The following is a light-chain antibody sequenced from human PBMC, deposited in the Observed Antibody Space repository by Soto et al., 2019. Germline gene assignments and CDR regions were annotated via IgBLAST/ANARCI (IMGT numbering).Light chain of an antibody. CDR3: CSYAGSGTDNYV. CDR2: EGI. CDR1: SSDIGTYNL. J-gene: IGLJ1*01. Sequence: QSALTQPASVSGSPGQSITISCTGTSSDIGTYNLVSWYQHYPGKAPKLMIYEGIKRPSGVSNRFSGSKSGNTAFLTISGLQAEDEAAYYCCSYAGSGTDNYVFGSGTQVT. V-gene: IGLV2-23*01.